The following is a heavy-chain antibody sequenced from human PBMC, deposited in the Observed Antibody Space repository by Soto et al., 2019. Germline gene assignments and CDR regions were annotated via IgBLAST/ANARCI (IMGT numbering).Heavy chain of an antibody. CDR3: ARGDYGDYYYYYMDV. V-gene: IGHV4-61*01. J-gene: IGHJ6*03. D-gene: IGHD4-17*01. CDR1: GGPINSPYYY. Sequence: PSETLSLTCHVSGGPINSPYYYWIWIRQSPGKGLEWIGYIYYSGSTNYNPSLKSRVTISVDTSKNQFSLKLSSVTAADTAVYYCARGDYGDYYYYYMDVWGKGTTVTVSS. CDR2: IYYSGST.